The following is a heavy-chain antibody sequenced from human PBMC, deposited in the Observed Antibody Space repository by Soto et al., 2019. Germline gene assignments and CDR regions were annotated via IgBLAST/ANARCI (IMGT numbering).Heavy chain of an antibody. J-gene: IGHJ4*02. CDR2: IKQDGSEK. CDR1: GFTFSSYW. Sequence: PGGSLRLSCAASGFTFSSYWMSWVRQAPGKGLEWVANIKQDGSEKYYVDSVKGRFTISRDNAENSLYLQMNSLRAEDTAVYFCAKDRFGIVGPVDYWGPGTLVTVSS. V-gene: IGHV3-7*01. D-gene: IGHD1-26*01. CDR3: AKDRFGIVGPVDY.